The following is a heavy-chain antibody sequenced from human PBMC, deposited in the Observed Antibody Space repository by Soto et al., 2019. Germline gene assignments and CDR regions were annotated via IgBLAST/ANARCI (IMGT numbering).Heavy chain of an antibody. CDR1: GFTFSTYW. V-gene: IGHV3-74*01. CDR3: AAGGSGYYAN. Sequence: EVQLVESGGDLVQPGGSLRLSCAASGFTFSTYWMHWVRQAPGKGLLWVSRIKTDGTYATYADFVKGRFTISRDKAKNTLYLQMNSLRVEDAAVFYCAAGGSGYYANWGQGTLVTVSS. J-gene: IGHJ4*02. D-gene: IGHD3-22*01. CDR2: IKTDGTYA.